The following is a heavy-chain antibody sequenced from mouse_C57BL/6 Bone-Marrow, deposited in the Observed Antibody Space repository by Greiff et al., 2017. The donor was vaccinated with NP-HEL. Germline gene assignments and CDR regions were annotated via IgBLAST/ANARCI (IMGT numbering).Heavy chain of an antibody. CDR1: GYTFTSYW. V-gene: IGHV1-55*01. CDR2: IYPGSGST. D-gene: IGHD2-4*01. Sequence: QVQLQQPGAELVKPGASVKMSCKASGYTFTSYWITWVKQRPGQGLEWIGDIYPGSGSTNYNEKFKSKATLTVDTSSSTAYMQLSSLTSEDSAVYYCARKAYDYDDWYFDVGGTGTTVTVSS. J-gene: IGHJ1*03. CDR3: ARKAYDYDDWYFDV.